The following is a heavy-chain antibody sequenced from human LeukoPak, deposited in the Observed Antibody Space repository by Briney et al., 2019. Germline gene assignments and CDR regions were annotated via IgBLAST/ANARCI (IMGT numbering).Heavy chain of an antibody. CDR1: GFTFSSYA. Sequence: PGGSLRVSCAASGFTFSSYARSSVRQAPGKGLERVSAISGSGGSTYYAASVKGRFTISRDNSKNTLYLQMNGLRAEDTAVYYCAKDYDSSGYSLCNFDYWGQGTLVTVSS. J-gene: IGHJ4*02. V-gene: IGHV3-23*01. D-gene: IGHD3-22*01. CDR2: ISGSGGST. CDR3: AKDYDSSGYSLCNFDY.